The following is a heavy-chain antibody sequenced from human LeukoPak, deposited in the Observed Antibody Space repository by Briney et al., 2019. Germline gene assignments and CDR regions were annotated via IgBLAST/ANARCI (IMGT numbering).Heavy chain of an antibody. Sequence: GGSLRLSCAASGSTFSSYSMNWVRQAPGKGLEWVSSISSGSNYIYYADSVKGRFTISRDNAKNSLYLQMKSLRAEDTAVYYCAKESVADIAYDYWGQGTLVTVSS. D-gene: IGHD6-19*01. V-gene: IGHV3-21*01. CDR3: AKESVADIAYDY. CDR1: GSTFSSYS. CDR2: ISSGSNYI. J-gene: IGHJ4*02.